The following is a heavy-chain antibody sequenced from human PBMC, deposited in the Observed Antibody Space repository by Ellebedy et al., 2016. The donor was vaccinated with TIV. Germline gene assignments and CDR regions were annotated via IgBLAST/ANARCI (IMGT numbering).Heavy chain of an antibody. CDR2: ISYDGSNK. D-gene: IGHD3-22*01. CDR3: ARDMGYYDSSGYYPFDY. CDR1: GFTFSSYG. J-gene: IGHJ4*02. Sequence: GESLKISCAASGFTFSSYGMHWVRQAPGKGLEWVAVISYDGSNKYYADSVKGRFTIARDNSKNTLYLKMNSLRAEDTAVYYCARDMGYYDSSGYYPFDYWGQGTLVTVSS. V-gene: IGHV3-30*03.